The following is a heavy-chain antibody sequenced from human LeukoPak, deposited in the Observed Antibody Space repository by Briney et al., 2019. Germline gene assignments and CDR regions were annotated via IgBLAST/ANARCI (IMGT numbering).Heavy chain of an antibody. J-gene: IGHJ4*02. V-gene: IGHV1-69*06. D-gene: IGHD6-19*01. CDR3: AREPLDSSGYDY. CDR1: GGTFSSYA. CDR2: SIPIFGTA. Sequence: SVKVSCKASGGTFSSYAISWVRQAPGQGLEWMGGSIPIFGTANYAQKFQGRVTITADKSTSTAYMELSSLRSEDTAVYYCAREPLDSSGYDYWGQGTLVTVSS.